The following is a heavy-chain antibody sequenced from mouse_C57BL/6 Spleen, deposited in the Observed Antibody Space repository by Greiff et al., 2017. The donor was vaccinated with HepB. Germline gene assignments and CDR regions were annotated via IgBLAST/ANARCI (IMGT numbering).Heavy chain of an antibody. J-gene: IGHJ2*01. D-gene: IGHD2-1*01. Sequence: EVQLQQSGPELVKPGASVKISCKASGYTFTDYYMNWVKQSHGKSLEWIGDINPNNGGTSYNQKFKGKATLTVDKSSSTAYMELRSLTSEDSAVYYCASGGLYYGVWGQGTTLTVSS. CDR2: INPNNGGT. V-gene: IGHV1-26*01. CDR3: ASGGLYYGV. CDR1: GYTFTDYY.